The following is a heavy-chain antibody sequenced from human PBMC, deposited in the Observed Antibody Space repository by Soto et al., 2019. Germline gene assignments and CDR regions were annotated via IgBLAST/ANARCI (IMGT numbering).Heavy chain of an antibody. CDR3: AGGGGSSSSWYSHTDYYYYGMDV. CDR2: INPNRGGT. J-gene: IGHJ6*02. V-gene: IGHV1-2*04. D-gene: IGHD2-2*02. Sequence: QVQLVQSGAEVKKPGASVKVSCKASGYTFTGYYMHWVRQAPGQGLEWMGWINPNRGGTNYAQKCQRWGTMTRDPSISTAYMELSRLRSDDTAVYYCAGGGGSSSSWYSHTDYYYYGMDVWGQGTTVTVSS. CDR1: GYTFTGYY.